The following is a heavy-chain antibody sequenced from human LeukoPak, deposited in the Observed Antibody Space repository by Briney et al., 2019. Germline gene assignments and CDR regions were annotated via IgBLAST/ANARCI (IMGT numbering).Heavy chain of an antibody. D-gene: IGHD3-10*01. J-gene: IGHJ4*02. Sequence: GGSLRLSCAASGFTFSNDWMSWVRQAPGKGLEWVGRIKSKTDGGTTDYAAPVKGRFTISRDDSKNTMYLQMNSLKTEDTAVYYCTTDGSGSYWPSDYWGQGTLVTVSS. V-gene: IGHV3-15*01. CDR3: TTDGSGSYWPSDY. CDR2: IKSKTDGGTT. CDR1: GFTFSNDW.